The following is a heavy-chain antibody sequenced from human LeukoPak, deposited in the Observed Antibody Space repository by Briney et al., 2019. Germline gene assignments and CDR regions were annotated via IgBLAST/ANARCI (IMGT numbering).Heavy chain of an antibody. CDR1: GGTFSSYA. Sequence: ASVKVSCKASGGTFSSYAISWVRQAPGQELERMGGIIPIFGTANYAQKFQGRVTITTDESTSTAYMELSSLRSEDTAVYYCAMVYSSSSFSYYFHFWGQGTLVSVFS. D-gene: IGHD6-6*01. J-gene: IGHJ4*02. CDR3: AMVYSSSSFSYYFHF. V-gene: IGHV1-69*05. CDR2: IIPIFGTA.